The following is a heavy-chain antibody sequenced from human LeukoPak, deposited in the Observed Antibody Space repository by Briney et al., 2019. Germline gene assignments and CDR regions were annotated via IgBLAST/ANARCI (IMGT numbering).Heavy chain of an antibody. D-gene: IGHD3-22*01. V-gene: IGHV3-33*08. CDR3: ARDPTVTYYYDSSGYYYVGEGFDY. CDR1: GFTFSSYG. J-gene: IGHJ4*02. CDR2: IWYDGSNK. Sequence: PGGSLRLSCAASGFTFSSYGMHWVRQAPGKGLEWVAVIWYDGSNKYYADSVKGRFTISRDNSKNTLYLQMNSLRAEDTAVYYCARDPTVTYYYDSSGYYYVGEGFDYWGQGTLVTVSS.